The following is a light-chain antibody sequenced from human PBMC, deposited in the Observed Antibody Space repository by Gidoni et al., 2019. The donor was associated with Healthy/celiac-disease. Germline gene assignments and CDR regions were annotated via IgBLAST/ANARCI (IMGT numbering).Light chain of an antibody. CDR3: QQYGSSRVT. J-gene: IGKJ4*01. CDR2: GAS. CDR1: QSVSSSY. Sequence: EIVLTQSPGTLSLSPGERATLSCRASQSVSSSYLAWYQQKPGQAPRLLIYGASGRATGIPDRFSGSGSGTDFTLTISRLEPEDFAVYYCQQYGSSRVTFGGGTKVEIK. V-gene: IGKV3-20*01.